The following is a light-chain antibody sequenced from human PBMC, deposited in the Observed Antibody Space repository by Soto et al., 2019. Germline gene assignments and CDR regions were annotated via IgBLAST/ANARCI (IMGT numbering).Light chain of an antibody. CDR1: SSDVGAYNY. CDR3: TSYAGSNDFV. V-gene: IGLV2-8*01. Sequence: QSALTQPPSASGSPGQSVTISCTGTSSDVGAYNYVSWYQQYPGKAPKLIIYEVSRRPSGVPDRFSGSKSGNTASLTVSGLQAEDEADYYCTSYAGSNDFVLGSGTKLTVL. J-gene: IGLJ1*01. CDR2: EVS.